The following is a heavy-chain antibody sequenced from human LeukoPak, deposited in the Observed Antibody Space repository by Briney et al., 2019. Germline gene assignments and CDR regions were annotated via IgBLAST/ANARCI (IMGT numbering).Heavy chain of an antibody. Sequence: GRSLRLSCAASGFTFSSYAMSWVRQAPGKGLEWVSVISGSGGSTYYADSVKGRFTISRDNAKHTLYLQMNSLRAEDTAVYYCANYGMVRSWYFDLWGRGTLVTVSS. D-gene: IGHD3-10*01. CDR2: ISGSGGST. J-gene: IGHJ2*01. CDR3: ANYGMVRSWYFDL. V-gene: IGHV3-23*01. CDR1: GFTFSSYA.